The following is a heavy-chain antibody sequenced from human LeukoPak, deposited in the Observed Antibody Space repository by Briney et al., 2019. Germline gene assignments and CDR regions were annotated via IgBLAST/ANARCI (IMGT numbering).Heavy chain of an antibody. Sequence: GGSLRLSCAASGFTFSSYGMHWVRQAPGKGLEWVAVISYDGSNKYYADSVKGRFTISRDNSKNTLYLQMNSLRAEDTAVYYCARAFGTTGYWGQGTLVTVSS. CDR3: ARAFGTTGY. CDR1: GFTFSSYG. D-gene: IGHD1-1*01. V-gene: IGHV3-30*03. CDR2: ISYDGSNK. J-gene: IGHJ4*02.